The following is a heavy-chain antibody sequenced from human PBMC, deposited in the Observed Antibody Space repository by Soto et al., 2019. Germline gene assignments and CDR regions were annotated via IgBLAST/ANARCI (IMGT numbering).Heavy chain of an antibody. V-gene: IGHV4-39*01. J-gene: IGHJ4*02. Sequence: SETLSLTCTVSGFSIISSTYYWGWIRKPPGKGLEWIGSVYYSGSTYYHPSLKSRITISVHTSRSQFSLNLSSVTAADTAVYYCARGLITGSQYSGGWYYFDSWGQGTQVTVSS. CDR1: GFSIISSTYY. CDR3: ARGLITGSQYSGGWYYFDS. D-gene: IGHD1-26*01. CDR2: VYYSGST.